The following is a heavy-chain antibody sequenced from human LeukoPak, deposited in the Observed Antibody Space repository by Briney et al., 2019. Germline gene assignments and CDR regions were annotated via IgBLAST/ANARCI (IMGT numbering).Heavy chain of an antibody. J-gene: IGHJ4*02. CDR2: ISSSSTTM. V-gene: IGHV3-48*02. Sequence: HPGGSLRLSCAASGFSFSNYDMNWVRQAPGKGLEWISYISSSSTTMYYADSVKGRFTISRDNAKNSLFLQMDSLRDEDTAVYYCATYDYWGQGTLVTVSS. CDR1: GFSFSNYD. CDR3: ATYDY.